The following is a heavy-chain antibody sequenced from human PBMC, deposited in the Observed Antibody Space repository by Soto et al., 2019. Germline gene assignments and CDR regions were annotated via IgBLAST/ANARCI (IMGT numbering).Heavy chain of an antibody. Sequence: PSETLSLTCTVSGGSISSGGYYWSWIRQHPGKGLEWIGYIYYSGSTYYNPSLKSRVTISVDTSKNQFSLKLSSVTAADTAVYYCASGVMKEYYFDYWGQGTLVTVSS. CDR2: IYYSGST. CDR3: ASGVMKEYYFDY. D-gene: IGHD3-16*01. V-gene: IGHV4-31*03. CDR1: GGSISSGGYY. J-gene: IGHJ4*02.